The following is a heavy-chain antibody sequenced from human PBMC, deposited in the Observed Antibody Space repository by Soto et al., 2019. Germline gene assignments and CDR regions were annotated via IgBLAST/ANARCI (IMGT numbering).Heavy chain of an antibody. CDR1: GFTFNTYA. V-gene: IGHV3-30*03. CDR3: ARKAGHCYVGSCSGDY. D-gene: IGHD2-15*01. Sequence: QVQLVESGGGVVQPGTSLRLSCAASGFTFNTYAMHWVRQAPGKGLEWVAVISSDGSVKFYADSVKGRFTISRDNSKNTLYLQMNSLRTEDTAGYYCARKAGHCYVGSCSGDYWGQGTLVTVSS. CDR2: ISSDGSVK. J-gene: IGHJ4*02.